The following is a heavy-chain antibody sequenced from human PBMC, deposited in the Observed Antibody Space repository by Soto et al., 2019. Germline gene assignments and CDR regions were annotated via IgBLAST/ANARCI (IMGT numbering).Heavy chain of an antibody. CDR3: ASWLQGPDIGNYHYGMDG. CDR2: IMPIFRAP. D-gene: IGHD2-15*01. Sequence: QVQLVQSGAEVKKPGSSVKVSCKASGGAFSDYAFSWVRQAPGQGLEWLGGIMPIFRAPDYARKFQGRVTSTADASTGTAYTGLQSLRSENTDVYYGASWLQGPDIGNYHYGMDGWGQGTTVTVS. V-gene: IGHV1-69*12. J-gene: IGHJ6*02. CDR1: GGAFSDYA.